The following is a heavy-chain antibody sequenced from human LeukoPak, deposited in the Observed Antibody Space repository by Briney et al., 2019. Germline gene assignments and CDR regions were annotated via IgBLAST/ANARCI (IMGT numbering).Heavy chain of an antibody. D-gene: IGHD3-22*01. CDR1: GYTFTSYY. CDR3: ARGLYYYDSSGKSFDP. V-gene: IGHV1-46*01. Sequence: ASVKVSCKASGYTFTSYYMHWVRQAPGQGVEWMGIINPSGGSTSYAQKFQGRVTMTRDTSTRTVYMELSSLRSEDTAVYYCARGLYYYDSSGKSFDPGGQGTLVTVS. J-gene: IGHJ5*02. CDR2: INPSGGST.